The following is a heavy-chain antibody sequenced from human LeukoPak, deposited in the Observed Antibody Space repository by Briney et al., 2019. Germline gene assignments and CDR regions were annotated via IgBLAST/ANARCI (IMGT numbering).Heavy chain of an antibody. CDR2: IRGDGYDT. Sequence: GGSLRLSCTASGFSFSDFWMHGVRQVPGKWRVWVSRIRGDGYDTNYADSVRGRFTISRDSDQNTLYLQMNSLRTEDTAVYYCASDRVLGSGSLDNWGQGTLVTVSS. CDR3: ASDRVLGSGSLDN. J-gene: IGHJ4*02. V-gene: IGHV3-74*01. D-gene: IGHD3-10*01. CDR1: GFSFSDFW.